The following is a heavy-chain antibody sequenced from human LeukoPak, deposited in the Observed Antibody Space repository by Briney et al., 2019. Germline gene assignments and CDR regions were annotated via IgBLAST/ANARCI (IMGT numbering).Heavy chain of an antibody. CDR2: YHNGNS. Sequence: GSLRLSCAASGFTFSSYWMSWIRQPPGKGLEWIGNYHNGNSYYNPSLKSRVTISEDTSGNQFSLRVTSVTAADTAVYYCARLWDSTGLYFYYYMDVWGEGTTVTVSS. J-gene: IGHJ6*03. V-gene: IGHV4-59*04. CDR3: ARLWDSTGLYFYYYMDV. CDR1: GFTFSSYW. D-gene: IGHD6-25*01.